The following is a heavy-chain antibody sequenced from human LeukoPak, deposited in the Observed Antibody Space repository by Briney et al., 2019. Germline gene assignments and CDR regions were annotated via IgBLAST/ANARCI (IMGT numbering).Heavy chain of an antibody. D-gene: IGHD4-17*01. CDR2: IIPILGIA. J-gene: IGHJ5*02. V-gene: IGHV1-69*04. CDR3: ARDYGDYVNPNWFDP. CDR1: GGTFSSYA. Sequence: SVKVSCKASGGTFSSYAISWVRQAPGQGLEWMGRIIPILGIANYAQKFQGRVTITADKSTSTAYMELSSPRSEDTAVYYCARDYGDYVNPNWFDPWGQGTLVTVSS.